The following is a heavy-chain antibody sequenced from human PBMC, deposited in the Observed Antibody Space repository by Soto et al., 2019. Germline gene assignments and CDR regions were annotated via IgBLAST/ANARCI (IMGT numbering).Heavy chain of an antibody. V-gene: IGHV5-10-1*01. CDR2: IDPSDSAT. J-gene: IGHJ4*02. Sequence: PGESRKISCKGSGYSFAGYWITWVRQRPGKGLEWLGRIDPSDSATNYSPSFRGHVTISGDRSISTVYLQWSSLQASDTAVYYCARQMSNSDTGHYVYYFGFWGPGTLVTVSS. CDR3: ARQMSNSDTGHYVYYFGF. D-gene: IGHD3-9*01. CDR1: GYSFAGYW.